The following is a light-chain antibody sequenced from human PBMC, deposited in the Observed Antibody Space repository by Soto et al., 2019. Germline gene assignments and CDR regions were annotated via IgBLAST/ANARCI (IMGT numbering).Light chain of an antibody. J-gene: IGKJ1*01. CDR3: HQRQSWPRT. CDR2: LTS. CDR1: QALNTR. V-gene: IGKV3-11*01. Sequence: EIVLTQSPATLSAFPGDRVTLSCRASQALNTRLAWYQHKPGQAPRLLIYLTSNRAAVVPARFRAWGSETDFTLTISDVEPEDFAVYYCHQRQSWPRTFGQGTKVEIK.